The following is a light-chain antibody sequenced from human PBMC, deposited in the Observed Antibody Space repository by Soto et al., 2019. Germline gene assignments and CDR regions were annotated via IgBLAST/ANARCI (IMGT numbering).Light chain of an antibody. Sequence: QSALTQPASVSGSPGQSITISCTGTNSDVGDYNYVSWFQHHPGKAPKLIISEVNKRPSGVPDRFSGSKSGNTASLTVSGLQAEDEADYYCTSYGGRDNLMFGGGTKVTVL. CDR3: TSYGGRDNLM. CDR1: NSDVGDYNY. CDR2: EVN. J-gene: IGLJ3*02. V-gene: IGLV2-8*01.